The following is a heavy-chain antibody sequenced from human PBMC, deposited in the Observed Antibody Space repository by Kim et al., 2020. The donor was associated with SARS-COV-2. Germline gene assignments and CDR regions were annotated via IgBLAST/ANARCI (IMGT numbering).Heavy chain of an antibody. CDR3: ARATSTWGIVVVVAARDYYGMDV. CDR2: INAGNGNT. Sequence: ASVKVSCKASGYTFTSYAMHWVRQAPGQRLEWMGWINAGNGNTKYSQKFQGRVTITRDTSASTAYMELSSLRSEDTAVYYCARATSTWGIVVVVAARDYYGMDVWGQGTTVTVSS. J-gene: IGHJ6*02. D-gene: IGHD2-15*01. CDR1: GYTFTSYA. V-gene: IGHV1-3*01.